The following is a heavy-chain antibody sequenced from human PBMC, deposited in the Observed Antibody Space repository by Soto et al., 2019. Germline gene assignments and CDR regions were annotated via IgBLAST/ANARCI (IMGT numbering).Heavy chain of an antibody. CDR3: ARLGGYSGYEVTVPKRTLGMDV. Sequence: PGESLKISCKGFGYSFTSYWIGWVRQMPGKGLDWMGIIYPGDSDTRYSPSFQGQVTISADKSTSTAYLQWSSLKASDTAMYYCARLGGYSGYEVTVPKRTLGMDVWGQGTTVTVSS. CDR2: IYPGDSDT. D-gene: IGHD5-12*01. V-gene: IGHV5-51*01. CDR1: GYSFTSYW. J-gene: IGHJ6*02.